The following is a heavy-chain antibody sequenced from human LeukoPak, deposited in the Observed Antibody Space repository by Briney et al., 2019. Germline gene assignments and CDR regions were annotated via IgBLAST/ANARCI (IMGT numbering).Heavy chain of an antibody. CDR3: AKGSIQLWSVIQFDY. CDR1: GFTFSSYA. CDR2: ISGSGGST. J-gene: IGHJ4*02. V-gene: IGHV3-23*01. Sequence: GGSLRLSCAASGFTFSSYAMSWVRQAPGKELEWVSAISGSGGSTYYADSVKGRFTISRDNSKNTLYRQMISMRAEDTAVYYCAKGSIQLWSVIQFDYWGQGTLVTVSS. D-gene: IGHD5-18*01.